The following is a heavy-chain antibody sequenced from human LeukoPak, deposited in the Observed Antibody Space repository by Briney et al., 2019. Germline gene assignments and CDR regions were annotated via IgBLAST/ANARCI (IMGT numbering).Heavy chain of an antibody. V-gene: IGHV3-7*01. Sequence: PGGSLRLSCTASGFTFSDYWMTWVRQAPGKGPEWVANIKQDGSQRYHVDSVRGRFTISRDNAKNSLFLQMNGLRAEDTAVYYCARRGGSSSRRSPIDYWGQGTLVTVSS. J-gene: IGHJ4*02. CDR1: GFTFSDYW. CDR3: ARRGGSSSRRSPIDY. CDR2: IKQDGSQR. D-gene: IGHD6-6*01.